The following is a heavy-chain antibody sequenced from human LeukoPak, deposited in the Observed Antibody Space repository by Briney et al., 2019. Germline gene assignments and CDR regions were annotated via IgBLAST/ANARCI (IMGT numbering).Heavy chain of an antibody. CDR2: INPSGGST. CDR1: GYTFTSYY. D-gene: IGHD3-3*01. J-gene: IGHJ4*02. V-gene: IGHV1-46*01. CDR3: ARGFDGITIFGVVNTFDY. Sequence: ASVKVSCKASGYTFTSYYMHWVRQAPGQGLEWMGIINPSGGSTSYAQKFQGRVTMTRDTSTSTVYMELSSLRSEETAVYYCARGFDGITIFGVVNTFDYWGQGTLVTVSS.